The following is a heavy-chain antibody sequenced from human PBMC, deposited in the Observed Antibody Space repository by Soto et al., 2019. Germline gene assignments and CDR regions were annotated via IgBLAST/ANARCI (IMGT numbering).Heavy chain of an antibody. J-gene: IGHJ4*02. CDR1: GYTFTSYG. V-gene: IGHV1-18*01. D-gene: IGHD3-16*02. CDR2: ISAYNGNT. CDR3: ARERIQFGGVIVKVQNDY. Sequence: ASVKVSCKASGYTFTSYGISWVRQAPGQGLEWMGWISAYNGNTNYAQKLQGRVTMTTDTSTSPAYMELRSLRSDDTAVYYCARERIQFGGVIVKVQNDYWGQGTLVTVSS.